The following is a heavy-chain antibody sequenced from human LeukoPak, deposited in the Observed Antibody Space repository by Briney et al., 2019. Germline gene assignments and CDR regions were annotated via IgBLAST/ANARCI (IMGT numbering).Heavy chain of an antibody. CDR3: TRDSRGYSYGFCFDY. Sequence: GRSLRLSCTASGFTFGDYAMSWVRQAPGKGLEWVGFIRSKAYGGTTEYAASVKGRFTISRDDSKSIAYLQMNSLKTEGTAVYYCTRDSRGYSYGFCFDYWGQGTLVTVSS. J-gene: IGHJ4*02. V-gene: IGHV3-49*04. CDR1: GFTFGDYA. D-gene: IGHD5-18*01. CDR2: IRSKAYGGTT.